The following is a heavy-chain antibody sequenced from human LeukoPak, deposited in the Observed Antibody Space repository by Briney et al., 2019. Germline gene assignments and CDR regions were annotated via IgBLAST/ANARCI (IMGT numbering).Heavy chain of an antibody. V-gene: IGHV4-39*01. CDR3: ARRPLTDRTAFDI. CDR2: IYYSGST. J-gene: IGHJ3*02. CDR1: GGSISSSSYY. Sequence: PSQTLSLTCTVSGGSISSSSYYWGWIRQPPGKGLEWIGSIYYSGSTYYNPPLKSRVTISVDTSKNQFSLKLSSVTAADTAVYYCARRPLTDRTAFDIWGQGTMVTVSS. D-gene: IGHD1-14*01.